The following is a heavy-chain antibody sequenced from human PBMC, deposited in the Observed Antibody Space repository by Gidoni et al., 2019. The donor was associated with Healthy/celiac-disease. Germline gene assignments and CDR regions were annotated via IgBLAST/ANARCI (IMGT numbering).Heavy chain of an antibody. CDR3: ARGNGYNSRRSSKAFDY. D-gene: IGHD5-12*01. J-gene: IGHJ4*02. CDR2: ISYDGSNK. Sequence: QVQLVESGGGVVQPGRSLRLSCAASGFSFRSYAMHWVRQAPGKGLEWVAVISYDGSNKYYADSVKGRFTISRDNSKNTLYLQMNSLRAEDTAVYYCARGNGYNSRRSSKAFDYWGQGTLVTVSS. CDR1: GFSFRSYA. V-gene: IGHV3-30-3*01.